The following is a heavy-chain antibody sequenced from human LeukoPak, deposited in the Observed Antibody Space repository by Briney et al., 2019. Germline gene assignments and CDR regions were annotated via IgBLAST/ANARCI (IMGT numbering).Heavy chain of an antibody. CDR3: ARRGGSYSHSDF. V-gene: IGHV1-18*01. D-gene: IGHD1-26*01. J-gene: IGHJ4*02. CDR2: VSTYNGNT. Sequence: ASVKVSCKASGYTFTSYGIIWVRQAPGQGLEWMGWVSTYNGNTDYASKLQDRVTMTTDTSTNTAYMELRSLRSDDTAAYYCARRGGSYSHSDFWGQGTLVTVSS. CDR1: GYTFTSYG.